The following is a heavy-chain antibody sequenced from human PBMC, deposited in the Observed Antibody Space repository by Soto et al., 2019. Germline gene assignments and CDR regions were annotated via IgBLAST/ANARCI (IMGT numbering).Heavy chain of an antibody. CDR1: GGTFSSYT. J-gene: IGHJ6*02. V-gene: IGHV1-69*08. D-gene: IGHD3-22*01. Sequence: QVQLVQSGAEVKKPGSAVKVSCKASGGTFSSYTISWVRQAPGQGLEWMGRIIPILGIANYAQKFQGRVTITADKSTSTAYMELSSLRSEDTAVYYCARDPGGDYYDSSGYPHYYYYYGMDVWGQGTTVTVSS. CDR2: IIPILGIA. CDR3: ARDPGGDYYDSSGYPHYYYYYGMDV.